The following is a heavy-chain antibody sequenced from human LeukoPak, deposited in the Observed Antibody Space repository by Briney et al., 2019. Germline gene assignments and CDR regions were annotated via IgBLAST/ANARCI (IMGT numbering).Heavy chain of an antibody. CDR2: IWYDGSNK. CDR1: GFTFSSYG. J-gene: IGHJ4*02. V-gene: IGHV3-33*01. CDR3: AREGPRGNSQFDY. Sequence: GGSLRLSCAASGFTFSSYGMHWVRQAPGKGLEWVALIWYDGSNKYYTDSVKGRLTISRDNSKNTLYLQMNSLRAEDTAIYYCAREGPRGNSQFDYWGQGTLVTASS. D-gene: IGHD2/OR15-2a*01.